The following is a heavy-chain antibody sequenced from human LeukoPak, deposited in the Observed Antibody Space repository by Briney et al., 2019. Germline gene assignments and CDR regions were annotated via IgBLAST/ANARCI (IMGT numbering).Heavy chain of an antibody. CDR3: ATLGATSFDY. Sequence: ASVKVSCKTSGYTFTDYYIHWVRQAPGQGLEWMGWIVPNSGGTKYAQKFQGRVTMTRDTSISTAYMELSRLRYDDTAVYYRATLGATSFDYWGQGALVTVSS. J-gene: IGHJ4*02. CDR2: IVPNSGGT. CDR1: GYTFTDYY. V-gene: IGHV1-2*02. D-gene: IGHD1-26*01.